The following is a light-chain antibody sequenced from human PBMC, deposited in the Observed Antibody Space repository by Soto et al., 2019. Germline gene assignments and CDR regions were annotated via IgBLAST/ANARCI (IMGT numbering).Light chain of an antibody. CDR3: QQSYSSPPT. Sequence: DIQMTQSPSSLSASVGDRVTITCRASQSISGYLNWYQQKPGKAPKLLIFAASSLQSGVPSRFSGSRSGPDFTLTISSLQPEDFATYYCQQSYSSPPTFGQGTRLEIK. V-gene: IGKV1-39*01. J-gene: IGKJ5*01. CDR1: QSISGY. CDR2: AAS.